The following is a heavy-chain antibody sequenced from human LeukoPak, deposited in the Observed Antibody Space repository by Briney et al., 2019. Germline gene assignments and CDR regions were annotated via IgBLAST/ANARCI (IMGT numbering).Heavy chain of an antibody. CDR2: IDPSGGST. J-gene: IGHJ5*02. CDR3: ARTPGTTGTTSIWFDP. D-gene: IGHD1-1*01. Sequence: ASVKVSCKASGYTFTSYYMHWVRQAPGQGLEWMGIIDPSGGSTSYAQKFQGRVTMTRDMSTSTVYMELSSLRSEDTAVYYCARTPGTTGTTSIWFDPWGQGTLVTVSS. V-gene: IGHV1-46*01. CDR1: GYTFTSYY.